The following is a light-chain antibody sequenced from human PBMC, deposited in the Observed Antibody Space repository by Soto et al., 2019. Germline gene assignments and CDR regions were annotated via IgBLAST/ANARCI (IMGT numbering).Light chain of an antibody. CDR3: QKFNTAPLT. Sequence: DIQMTQSPSSLSASVGDRVTITCRASQDISVYLAWYQQKPGKVPKLLIYSASTLQSGVPCRFSGSGSGTDFTLTISSLQPEDVATYSCQKFNTAPLTFGQGTRLEIK. V-gene: IGKV1-27*01. CDR1: QDISVY. CDR2: SAS. J-gene: IGKJ5*01.